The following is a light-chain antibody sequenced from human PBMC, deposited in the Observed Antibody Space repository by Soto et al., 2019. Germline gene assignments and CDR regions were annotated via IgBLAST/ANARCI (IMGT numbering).Light chain of an antibody. CDR1: QSVSSN. J-gene: IGKJ4*01. V-gene: IGKV3-15*01. CDR2: GAS. Sequence: EIVMTQSPATLSVYPGERATLSCRASQSVSSNVAWYQQKPGQAPRLLIYGASTRATGIPARFSGSGSGTEFTLTISSLQSEDFAVYYCQQYNNWSPVLTFGGGTKVDI. CDR3: QQYNNWSPVLT.